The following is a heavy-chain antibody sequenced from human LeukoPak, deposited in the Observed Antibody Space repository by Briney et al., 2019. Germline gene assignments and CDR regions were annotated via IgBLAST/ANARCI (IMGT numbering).Heavy chain of an antibody. D-gene: IGHD1-7*01. CDR2: IRSDGSNI. J-gene: IGHJ4*02. V-gene: IGHV3-30*02. Sequence: GGSLRLSCAASGFTFSSYGMHWVRQAPGKGLEWVAFIRSDGSNIYYADSVKGRFTISRDNSQNTLYLQMNSPKTEDTAVYYCAKFHIPGTTPSYFDYWGQGTLVTVSS. CDR1: GFTFSSYG. CDR3: AKFHIPGTTPSYFDY.